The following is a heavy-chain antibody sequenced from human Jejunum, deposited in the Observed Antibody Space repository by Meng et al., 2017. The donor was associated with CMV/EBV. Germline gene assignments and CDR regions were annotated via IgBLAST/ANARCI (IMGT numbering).Heavy chain of an antibody. V-gene: IGHV4-39*07. Sequence: SISGSSYYWGWIRQPPGKGLEWIGTMYYSGSTYYNPSLKSRVTVSLGTSKNQFSLTLSSVTAADTAVYHCARGCYTTSCYRGSFDYWGQGTLVTVSS. CDR1: SISGSSYY. CDR2: MYYSGST. CDR3: ARGCYTTSCYRGSFDY. D-gene: IGHD2-2*02. J-gene: IGHJ4*02.